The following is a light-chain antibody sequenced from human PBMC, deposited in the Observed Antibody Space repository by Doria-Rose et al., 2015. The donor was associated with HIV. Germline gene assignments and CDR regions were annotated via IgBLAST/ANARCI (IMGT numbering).Light chain of an antibody. CDR3: HQYASSRT. CDR1: QSVSANY. CDR2: GAS. J-gene: IGKJ1*01. V-gene: IGKV3-20*01. Sequence: TQSPGTLSLSPGERATLSCRASQSVSANYLAWYQQRPGQSPRLLIYGASSRANDIPDRFSGSGSGTESTLTISRLEPEDFAVYYCHQYASSRTFGQGTKVEIK.